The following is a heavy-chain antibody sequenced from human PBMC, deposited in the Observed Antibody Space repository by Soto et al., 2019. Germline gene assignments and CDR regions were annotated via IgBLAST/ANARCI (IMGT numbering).Heavy chain of an antibody. CDR2: ISSSSSYI. J-gene: IGHJ6*02. CDR3: ARNGAAAGTGGAYYYYGMDV. CDR1: GFTFSSYS. V-gene: IGHV3-21*01. Sequence: EVQLVESGGGLVQPGGSLRLSCEAYGFTFSSYSMNWVRQAPGKGLEWVSSISSSSSYIYYADSVKGRFTISRDNAKNSLYLQMNSLRAEDTAVYYCARNGAAAGTGGAYYYYGMDVWGQGTPVTVSS. D-gene: IGHD6-13*01.